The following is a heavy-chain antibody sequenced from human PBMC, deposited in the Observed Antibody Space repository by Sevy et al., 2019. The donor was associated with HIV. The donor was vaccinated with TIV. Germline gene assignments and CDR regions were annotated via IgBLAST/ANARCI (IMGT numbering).Heavy chain of an antibody. J-gene: IGHJ4*02. D-gene: IGHD1-26*01. Sequence: GGSLRLSCAASGFSFRNYWMHWVRQAPGKGLVWVSRISFDGSTTTYADSVKGGFTISRDNAKKTLYLQMNSLRAEDTAVYYCAREVGRGHDYWGQGTLVTVSS. V-gene: IGHV3-74*01. CDR3: AREVGRGHDY. CDR1: GFSFRNYW. CDR2: ISFDGSTT.